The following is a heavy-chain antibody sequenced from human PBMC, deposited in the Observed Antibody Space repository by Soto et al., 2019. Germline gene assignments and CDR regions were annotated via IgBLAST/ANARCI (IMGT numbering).Heavy chain of an antibody. CDR2: IYYSGST. Sequence: QVQLQESGPGLVKPSETLSLTCTVSGGSISSYYWSWIRQPPGKGLEWIGYIYYSGSTKYNTSLRSLVTIPVDTYKNQFALKLSAVTAAHPAAYHCARYYYYGAGSYSVGYFDSGGQGPQVTVS. D-gene: IGHD3-10*01. CDR3: ARYYYYGAGSYSVGYFDS. J-gene: IGHJ4*02. V-gene: IGHV4-59*08. CDR1: GGSISSYY.